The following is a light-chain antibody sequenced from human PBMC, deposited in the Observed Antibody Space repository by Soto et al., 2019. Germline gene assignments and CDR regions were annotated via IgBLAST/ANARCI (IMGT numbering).Light chain of an antibody. V-gene: IGKV3-11*01. J-gene: IGKJ1*01. Sequence: EIVLTQSPATLSSFPGDRVTLSCRASQYINTRLAWYQHRPGQAPRLLIYQTSIRAAGIPARFSASGSGTDFTRTISDVQPEDVALYYCHQRQSWPRTFGQGTKVDI. CDR1: QYINTR. CDR3: HQRQSWPRT. CDR2: QTS.